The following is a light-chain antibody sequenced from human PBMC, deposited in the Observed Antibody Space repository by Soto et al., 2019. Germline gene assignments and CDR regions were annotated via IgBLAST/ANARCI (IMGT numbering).Light chain of an antibody. V-gene: IGLV4-69*01. Sequence: QSVLTQSPSASASLGASVKLTCTLSSGHSSYAIAWHQQQPEKSPRYLMKLNSDGSHSKRDGIPDRFSGSSSGAERYLTISSLQSEDEADYYCQTWGTGIVVFGGGTKLTVL. CDR1: SGHSSYA. J-gene: IGLJ2*01. CDR2: LNSDGSH. CDR3: QTWGTGIVV.